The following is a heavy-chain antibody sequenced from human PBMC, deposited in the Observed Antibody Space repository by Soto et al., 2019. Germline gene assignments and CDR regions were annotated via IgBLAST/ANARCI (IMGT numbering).Heavy chain of an antibody. CDR3: ARGSIPGVGITPFDY. J-gene: IGHJ4*02. CDR1: GFSFSSYS. D-gene: IGHD6-13*01. V-gene: IGHV3-48*02. Sequence: EAQLVESGGGLVQPGGSLRLSCAASGFSFSSYSMNWVRQAPGKGLEWVSYISNSATTIYSADSVKGRFTISRDNAKNSLYLQMNSLRDDDTALYYCARGSIPGVGITPFDYWGQGTLVTVSS. CDR2: ISNSATTI.